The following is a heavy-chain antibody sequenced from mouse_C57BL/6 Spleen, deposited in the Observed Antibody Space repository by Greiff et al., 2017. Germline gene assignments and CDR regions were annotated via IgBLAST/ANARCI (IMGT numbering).Heavy chain of an antibody. V-gene: IGHV1-50*01. Sequence: QVQLQQPGAELVKPGASVKLSCKASGYTFTSYWMQWVKQRPGQGLEWIGEIDPSDSYTNYNQKFKGKATLTVDTSSSTAYMQLSSLTSEDSAVYYCARSHYYGSSPAWFAYWGQGTLVTVSA. D-gene: IGHD1-1*01. CDR2: IDPSDSYT. CDR1: GYTFTSYW. J-gene: IGHJ3*01. CDR3: ARSHYYGSSPAWFAY.